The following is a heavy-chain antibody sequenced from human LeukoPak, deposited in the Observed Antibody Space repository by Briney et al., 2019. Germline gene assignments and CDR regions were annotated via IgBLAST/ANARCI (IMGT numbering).Heavy chain of an antibody. D-gene: IGHD4-11*01. CDR1: GFTFSSYG. Sequence: PGGSLRLSCAASGFTFSSYGMHWVRQAPGKGLEWVAVISYDGSNKYYADSVKGRFTISRDNSKNTLYLQMNSLRAEDTAVYYCAKASTDYSNYYWFDPWGQGNLVTVSS. V-gene: IGHV3-30*18. CDR2: ISYDGSNK. CDR3: AKASTDYSNYYWFDP. J-gene: IGHJ5*02.